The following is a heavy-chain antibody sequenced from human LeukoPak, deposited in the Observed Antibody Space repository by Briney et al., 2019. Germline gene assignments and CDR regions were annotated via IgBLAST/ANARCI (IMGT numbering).Heavy chain of an antibody. V-gene: IGHV4-34*01. CDR3: ARGRAGSGLMIN. CDR2: INHSGYT. J-gene: IGHJ4*02. D-gene: IGHD2-8*01. Sequence: SGTLSLTCAVYGGSFSGYYWNWIRQPPGRGLEWIGEINHSGYTNYNPSLKSRVTISVDTSKNQFSLKVSSVTAADTAVYYCARGRAGSGLMINWGQGTLVTVSS. CDR1: GGSFSGYY.